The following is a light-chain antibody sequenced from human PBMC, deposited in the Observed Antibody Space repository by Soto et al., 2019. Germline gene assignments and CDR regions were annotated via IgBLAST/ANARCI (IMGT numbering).Light chain of an antibody. V-gene: IGKV1-6*01. CDR3: LHDYNYPRT. J-gene: IGKJ1*01. CDR2: AAS. Sequence: IHMTQSPSSLSASVGDRVTITCRASQGIRSELAWYQQKPGKAPNLLIYAASTLQSGVPSRFSGSGSGTDFTLTISSLQPEDFATYYCLHDYNYPRTFGQGTKVDI. CDR1: QGIRSE.